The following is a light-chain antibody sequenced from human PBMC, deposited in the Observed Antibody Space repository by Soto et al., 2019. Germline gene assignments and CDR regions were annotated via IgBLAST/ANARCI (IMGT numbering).Light chain of an antibody. CDR2: DIS. V-gene: IGKV1-33*01. CDR1: QVISNY. CDR3: QQYENLPYT. J-gene: IGKJ2*01. Sequence: DIQITQSSSSLSASVVDRVTITCQASQVISNYLNWYQQKPGKAPKLLIYDISTLEIGVPSRFSGSGSGTDFTFTITGLQPEDIATYYCQQYENLPYTFGQGTKVDIK.